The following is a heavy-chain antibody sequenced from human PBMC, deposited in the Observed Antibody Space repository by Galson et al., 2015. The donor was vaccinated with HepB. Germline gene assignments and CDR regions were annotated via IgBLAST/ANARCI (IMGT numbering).Heavy chain of an antibody. Sequence: SLRLSCAASGFNFGDYAMHWVRQAPGKGLEWVAVTSYDGTNKHYSDSVRGRSTISSDNSENTLYLQMTSLRTEDTAVYYCARETIAIFGEAIWFYFDYWGQGTLVTVSS. CDR1: GFNFGDYA. J-gene: IGHJ4*02. V-gene: IGHV3-30*04. D-gene: IGHD3-3*01. CDR2: TSYDGTNK. CDR3: ARETIAIFGEAIWFYFDY.